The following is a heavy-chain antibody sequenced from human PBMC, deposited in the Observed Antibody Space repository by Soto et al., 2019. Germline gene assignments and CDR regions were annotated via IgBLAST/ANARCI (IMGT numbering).Heavy chain of an antibody. Sequence: GSLRLSCEGSGFTFSDYYISWIRQAPGKGLEWISYSSNSGTFPRYADSVKGRFSISRDNTKNLLYLQMNSLRAEDTAVYYCARSGDHYNRLDYWGQGTPVTVSS. J-gene: IGHJ4*02. D-gene: IGHD2-21*02. CDR2: SSNSGTFP. V-gene: IGHV3-11*06. CDR1: GFTFSDYY. CDR3: ARSGDHYNRLDY.